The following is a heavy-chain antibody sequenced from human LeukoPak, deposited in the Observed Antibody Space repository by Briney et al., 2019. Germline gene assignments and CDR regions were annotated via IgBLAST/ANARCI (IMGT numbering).Heavy chain of an antibody. V-gene: IGHV4-34*01. CDR2: INHSGST. CDR1: GGSFSGYY. CDR3: ARRGRYYDSSGYYYLGYYYYYMDV. Sequence: SETLSLTCAVYGGSFSGYYWSWIRQPPGKGLEWIGEINHSGSTNYNPSLKSRVTISVDTSKNQFSLKLSSVNAADTAVYYCARRGRYYDSSGYYYLGYYYYYMDVWGKGTTVTVSS. J-gene: IGHJ6*03. D-gene: IGHD3-22*01.